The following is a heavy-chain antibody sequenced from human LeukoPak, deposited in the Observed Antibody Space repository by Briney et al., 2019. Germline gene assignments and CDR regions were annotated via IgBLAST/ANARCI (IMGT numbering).Heavy chain of an antibody. Sequence: ESGPTLVKPTQTLTLTCTFSGFSLSTSGVGVGWIRQPPGKALEWLALIYWDDDKRYSPSLKSRLTITKDTSKHQVVLTMTNMDPVDTATYYCAHRRYYYDSSGYHLAPFDYWGQGTLVTVSS. CDR2: IYWDDDK. D-gene: IGHD3-22*01. CDR1: GFSLSTSGVG. V-gene: IGHV2-5*02. CDR3: AHRRYYYDSSGYHLAPFDY. J-gene: IGHJ4*02.